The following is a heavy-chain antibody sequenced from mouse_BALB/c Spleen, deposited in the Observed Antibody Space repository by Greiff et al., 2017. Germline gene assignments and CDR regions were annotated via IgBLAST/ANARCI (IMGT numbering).Heavy chain of an antibody. CDR3: ARGAGGTMGDD. Sequence: VKLQESGAELAKPGASVKMSCKASGYTFTSYWMHWVKQRPGQGLEWIGYINPSTGYTEYNQKFKDKATLTADKSSSTAYMQLSSLTSEDSAVYYCARGAGGTMGDDWGQGTTLTVSS. D-gene: IGHD2-3*01. CDR1: GYTFTSYW. CDR2: INPSTGYT. J-gene: IGHJ2*01. V-gene: IGHV1-7*01.